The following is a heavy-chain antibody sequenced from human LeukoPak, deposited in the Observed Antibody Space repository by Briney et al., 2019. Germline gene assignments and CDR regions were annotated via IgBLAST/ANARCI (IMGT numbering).Heavy chain of an antibody. D-gene: IGHD2-2*01. CDR2: ISAYSGNT. V-gene: IGHV1-18*01. CDR3: ARDRTARGDIVVVPAAIPYFDY. CDR1: GYTFTSYG. Sequence: GASVKVSCKASGYTFTSYGISWVRQAPGQGLEWMGWISAYSGNTNYAQKLQGRVTMTTDTSTSTAYMELRSLRSDDTAVYYCARDRTARGDIVVVPAAIPYFDYWGQGTLVTVSS. J-gene: IGHJ4*02.